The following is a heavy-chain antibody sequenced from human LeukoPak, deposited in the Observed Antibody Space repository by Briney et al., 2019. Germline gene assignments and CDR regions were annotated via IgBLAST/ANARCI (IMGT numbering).Heavy chain of an antibody. V-gene: IGHV3-53*01. J-gene: IGHJ4*02. CDR2: IYSGGST. CDR1: GFTVSSNY. Sequence: PGGSLRLSCAASGFTVSSNYMSWVRQAPGKGLEWVSVIYSGGSTYYADSVKGRFTISRDNSKNTLYLQMNSLRAEDTAVYYCAREVPATALYFDYWGQGTLVTVSS. CDR3: AREVPATALYFDY. D-gene: IGHD2-2*01.